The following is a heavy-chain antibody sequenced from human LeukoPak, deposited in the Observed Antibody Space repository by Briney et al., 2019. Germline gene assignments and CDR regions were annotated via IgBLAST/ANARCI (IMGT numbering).Heavy chain of an antibody. CDR3: ARDISYGSAW. J-gene: IGHJ4*02. Sequence: GGSLRLSCAASGFTFSTYGMHWVRQAPGKGLEWVSSISSSSGFIYYADSVKGRFTISRDNAKNSLYLQMSSLRAEDTAVYYCARDISYGSAWWGQGTLVTVSS. CDR1: GFTFSTYG. CDR2: ISSSSGFI. D-gene: IGHD3-10*01. V-gene: IGHV3-21*01.